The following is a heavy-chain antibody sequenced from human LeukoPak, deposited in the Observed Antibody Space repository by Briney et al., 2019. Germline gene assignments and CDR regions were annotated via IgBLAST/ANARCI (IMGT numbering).Heavy chain of an antibody. CDR3: ARGSYSVGSSLYFDY. Sequence: GGSLRLSCAASGFTFDDYGMSWVRQAPGKGLEWVSGINWNGGSTGYADSVKGRFTIPRDNAKNSLYLQMNSLRAEDTALYYCARGSYSVGSSLYFDYWGQGTLVTVSS. J-gene: IGHJ4*02. D-gene: IGHD6-13*01. CDR2: INWNGGST. CDR1: GFTFDDYG. V-gene: IGHV3-20*04.